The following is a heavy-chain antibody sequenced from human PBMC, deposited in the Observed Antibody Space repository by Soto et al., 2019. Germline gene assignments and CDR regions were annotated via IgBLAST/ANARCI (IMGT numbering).Heavy chain of an antibody. CDR3: ARRGGDCSSTSCYGYYYYYYMDV. J-gene: IGHJ6*03. CDR1: GYTFTGYY. V-gene: IGHV1-2*04. Sequence: ASVKVSCKASGYTFTGYYMHWVRQAPGQGLEWMGWINPNSGGTNYAQKFQGWVTMTRDTSTSTAYMELSSLRSDDTAVYYCARRGGDCSSTSCYGYYYYYYMDVWGKGTTVTVSS. D-gene: IGHD2-2*01. CDR2: INPNSGGT.